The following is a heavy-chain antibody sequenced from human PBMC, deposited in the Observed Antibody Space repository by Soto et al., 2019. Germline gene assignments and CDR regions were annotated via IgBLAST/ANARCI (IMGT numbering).Heavy chain of an antibody. CDR2: ISGSGGST. J-gene: IGHJ4*02. CDR3: AKGGYSSSSGHLDY. V-gene: IGHV3-23*01. Sequence: PGGSLRLSCAASGFTFSSYAMSWVRQAPGKGLEWVSAISGSGGSTYHADSVKGRFTISRDNSKNTLYLQMNSLRAEDTAVYYCAKGGYSSSSGHLDYWGQGTLVTVS. D-gene: IGHD6-6*01. CDR1: GFTFSSYA.